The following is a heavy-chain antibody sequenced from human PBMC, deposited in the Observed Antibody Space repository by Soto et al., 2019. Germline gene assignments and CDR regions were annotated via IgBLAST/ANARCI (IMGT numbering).Heavy chain of an antibody. CDR2: ISSSGSTI. CDR3: ARETCSSTSCLFDY. J-gene: IGHJ4*02. D-gene: IGHD2-2*01. V-gene: IGHV3-11*01. Sequence: GGSLRLSCAASGFTFGDYHMSWIRQAPGKGLEWVSYISSSGSTIYYADSVKGRFTISRDNAKNSLYLQMNSLRAEDTAVYYCARETCSSTSCLFDYWGQGTLVTVPQ. CDR1: GFTFGDYH.